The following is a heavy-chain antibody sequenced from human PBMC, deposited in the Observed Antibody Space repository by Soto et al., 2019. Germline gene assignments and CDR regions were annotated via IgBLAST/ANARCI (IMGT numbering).Heavy chain of an antibody. V-gene: IGHV3-30-3*01. CDR3: ARDLHYYDSSGYFWVDAFDI. CDR1: GFTFSSYA. Sequence: QVQLVESGGGVVQPGRSLRLSCEASGFTFSSYAMHWVRQAPGKGLEWVAVISYDGSNKYYADSVKGRFTISRDNSKNTLYLQMNSLRAEDTAVYYCARDLHYYDSSGYFWVDAFDIWGQGTMVTVSS. D-gene: IGHD3-22*01. CDR2: ISYDGSNK. J-gene: IGHJ3*02.